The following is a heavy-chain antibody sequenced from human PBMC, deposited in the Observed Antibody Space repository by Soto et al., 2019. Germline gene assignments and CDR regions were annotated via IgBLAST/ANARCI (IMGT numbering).Heavy chain of an antibody. J-gene: IGHJ4*02. CDR3: ARDKSPYSSGWHNRHFDY. Sequence: GGSLRLSCAASGFTFSTYAMHWVRQAPGKGLEWVAVISYDGSNKYYADSVKGRFTTSRDNSKNTLYLQMNSLRAEDTAVYYCARDKSPYSSGWHNRHFDYWGQGTLVTVSS. CDR2: ISYDGSNK. V-gene: IGHV3-30-3*01. D-gene: IGHD6-19*01. CDR1: GFTFSTYA.